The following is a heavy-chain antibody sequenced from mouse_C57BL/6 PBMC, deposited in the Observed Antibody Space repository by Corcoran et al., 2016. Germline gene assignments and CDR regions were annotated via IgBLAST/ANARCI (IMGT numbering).Heavy chain of an antibody. D-gene: IGHD1-1*01. J-gene: IGHJ3*01. V-gene: IGHV1-80*01. Sequence: QVQLQQSGAELVKPGASVKISCKASGYAFSSYWMNWVKQRPGKGLEWIGQIYPGDGDTNYNGKFKGKATLTADKSSSTAYMQLSSLTSEDSVVYFCARSGDYGSSYPWFAYWGQGTLVTVSA. CDR1: GYAFSSYW. CDR3: ARSGDYGSSYPWFAY. CDR2: IYPGDGDT.